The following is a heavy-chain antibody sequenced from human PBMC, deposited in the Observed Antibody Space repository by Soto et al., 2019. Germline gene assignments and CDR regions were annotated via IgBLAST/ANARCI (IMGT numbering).Heavy chain of an antibody. CDR1: GYAFTTYG. V-gene: IGHV1-18*01. CDR3: ARGRYGDY. CDR2: ISAHNGNT. Sequence: QVHLVQSGAEVKKPGASVKVSCQGSGYAFTTYGITWGRQAPGQGLEWMGWISAHNGNTNYAQKLQGRVTVTGDTSTSTAYMELVSLRYDDTAVYYCARGRYGDYWGQGALVTVSS. J-gene: IGHJ4*02. D-gene: IGHD1-1*01.